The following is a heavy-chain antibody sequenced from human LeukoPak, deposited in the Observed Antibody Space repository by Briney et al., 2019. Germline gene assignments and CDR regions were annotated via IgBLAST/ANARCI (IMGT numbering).Heavy chain of an antibody. CDR1: GGAFTRYS. V-gene: IGHV1-69*05. J-gene: IGHJ5*02. CDR2: FIPIFGSA. Sequence: GASVKVSCKVSGGAFTRYSVSWVRQAPGQGLQWVGRFIPIFGSANYAPNLQGRVTITTEESTNTAYMDLSGLRSEDTAVYYCARDAVAARSTLGEYNWFDPWGQGTLVTVSS. D-gene: IGHD6-6*01. CDR3: ARDAVAARSTLGEYNWFDP.